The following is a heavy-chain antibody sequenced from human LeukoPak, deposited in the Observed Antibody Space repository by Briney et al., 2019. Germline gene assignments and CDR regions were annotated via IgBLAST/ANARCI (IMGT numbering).Heavy chain of an antibody. CDR3: ARVEKVPDYYYYMDV. CDR1: GFTVSSNY. CDR2: IYSGGST. V-gene: IGHV3-53*01. J-gene: IGHJ6*03. Sequence: GRSLRLSCAASGFTVSSNYMSWVRQAPGKGLEWVSVIYSGGSTYYADSVKGRFTISRDNSKNTLYLQMNSLRAEDTAVYYCARVEKVPDYYYYMDVWGKGTTVTVSS.